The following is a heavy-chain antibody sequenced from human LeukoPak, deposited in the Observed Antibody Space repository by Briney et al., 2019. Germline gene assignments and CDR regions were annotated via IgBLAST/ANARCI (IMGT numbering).Heavy chain of an antibody. CDR3: ARGALGLTMAIARY. D-gene: IGHD4/OR15-4a*01. CDR2: ISSSSSYI. Sequence: GGSLRLSCAASGFSFSSYAMHWVRQAPGKGLEWVSSISSSSSYIYYADSVKGRFTISRDNAKNSLYLQMNSLRAEDTAVYYCARGALGLTMAIARYWGQGTLVTVSS. CDR1: GFSFSSYA. V-gene: IGHV3-21*01. J-gene: IGHJ4*02.